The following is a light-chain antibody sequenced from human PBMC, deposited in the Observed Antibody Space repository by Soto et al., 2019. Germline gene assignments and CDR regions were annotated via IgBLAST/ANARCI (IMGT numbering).Light chain of an antibody. CDR3: QQYNTWGLS. J-gene: IGKJ4*01. V-gene: IGKV3D-15*01. CDR2: GSS. CDR1: ENVGTN. Sequence: IVMTQSPATLSVSPGEGVTLSCRASENVGTNLAWYQQKPGQAPRLLIYGSSTRATGIPDTFIGSGSGTEFTLTISSLQSEESAIYYCQQYNTWGLSFGGGTKVEIQ.